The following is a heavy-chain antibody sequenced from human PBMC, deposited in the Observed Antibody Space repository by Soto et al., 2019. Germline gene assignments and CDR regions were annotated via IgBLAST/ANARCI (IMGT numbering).Heavy chain of an antibody. Sequence: GGSLRLSCAASGCTFSSYAMSWVRQAPGKGLEWVSSIRGSGGSTQYADSVKGRFTISRDNSKNTLYLQMNSLRAEDTAVYYCAKERTYYYGSGSYHHYGMDVWGQGTTVTVSS. CDR3: AKERTYYYGSGSYHHYGMDV. D-gene: IGHD3-10*01. CDR2: IRGSGGST. CDR1: GCTFSSYA. V-gene: IGHV3-23*01. J-gene: IGHJ6*02.